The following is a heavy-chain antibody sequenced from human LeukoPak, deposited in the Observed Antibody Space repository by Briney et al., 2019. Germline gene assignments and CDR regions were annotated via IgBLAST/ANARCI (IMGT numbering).Heavy chain of an antibody. J-gene: IGHJ4*02. D-gene: IGHD6-6*01. CDR2: IYSGGST. CDR3: ARDDIGSSGAFDY. CDR1: GFTVSSNY. Sequence: GGSLRLSCAASGFTVSSNYMSWVRQAPGKGLEWVSIIYSGGSTYYADSVKGRFTISRGNSKNTLYLQMNSLRAEDTAVYYCARDDIGSSGAFDYWGQGTLVTVSS. V-gene: IGHV3-53*01.